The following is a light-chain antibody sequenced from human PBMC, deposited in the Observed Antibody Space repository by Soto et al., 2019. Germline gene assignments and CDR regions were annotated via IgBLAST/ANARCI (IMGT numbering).Light chain of an antibody. J-gene: IGKJ1*01. Sequence: EIVLTQSPATLPLSPGERATLSCRASQSVSSYLAWYQQKPGQAPRLLIYDASNWATGIPARFSGSGSGTDFTLTISSLEPEDFAVYYCQQRGNWPWTFGQGTKVEIK. V-gene: IGKV3-11*01. CDR3: QQRGNWPWT. CDR1: QSVSSY. CDR2: DAS.